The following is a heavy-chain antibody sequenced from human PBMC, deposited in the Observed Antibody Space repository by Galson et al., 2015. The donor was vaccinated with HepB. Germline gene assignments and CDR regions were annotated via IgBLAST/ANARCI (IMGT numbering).Heavy chain of an antibody. V-gene: IGHV3-15*01. D-gene: IGHD3-22*01. CDR2: IKSKRDGETA. CDR1: GFTFSDAW. CDR3: TIDVIGYYYGAFDY. Sequence: SLRLSCAASGFTFSDAWLNWVRQAPGKGLEWVARIKSKRDGETADYAAPVRGRFSISRDDSTNMLYLQMNRLRAEDTAFYHCTIDVIGYYYGAFDYWGQGKLVIVSS. J-gene: IGHJ4*02.